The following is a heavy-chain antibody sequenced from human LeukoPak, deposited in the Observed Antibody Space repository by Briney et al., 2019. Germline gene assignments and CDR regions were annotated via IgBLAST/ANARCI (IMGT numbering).Heavy chain of an antibody. CDR3: AKARSSWTRDYYYHGMDV. Sequence: GGSLRLSCAASGFTFSSYAMSWVRQAPGKGLEWVSAISGSGGSTYYADSVKGRFTISRDNSKNTLYLQMNSLRAEDTAVYYCAKARSSWTRDYYYHGMDVWGQGTTVTVSS. J-gene: IGHJ6*02. CDR2: ISGSGGST. CDR1: GFTFSSYA. D-gene: IGHD6-13*01. V-gene: IGHV3-23*01.